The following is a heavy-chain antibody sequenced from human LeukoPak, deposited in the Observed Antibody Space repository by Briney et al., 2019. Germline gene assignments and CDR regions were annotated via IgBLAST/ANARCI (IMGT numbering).Heavy chain of an antibody. CDR3: ARGPGYSYVNVVDY. CDR1: GYTFTNFW. Sequence: GESLKISCKGSGYTFTNFWIGWVRQMPGKGLEWMGIIYPGDSDTRYSPSFQGQVTISADRSISTAYLQLSSLKASDSAMYYCARGPGYSYVNVVDYWGQGTLVTVSS. V-gene: IGHV5-51*01. D-gene: IGHD5-18*01. J-gene: IGHJ4*02. CDR2: IYPGDSDT.